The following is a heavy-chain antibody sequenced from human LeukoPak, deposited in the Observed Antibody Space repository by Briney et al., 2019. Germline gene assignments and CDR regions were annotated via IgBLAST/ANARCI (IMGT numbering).Heavy chain of an antibody. Sequence: PGGSLRLSCTASGFTFSSYGMHWVRQAPGKGLEWVAVISYDGSNKYYADSVKGRFTISRDNSKNTLYLQMNSLRAEDTAVYYCAKEGATRGGDAFDIWGQGTMVTVSS. CDR2: ISYDGSNK. CDR1: GFTFSSYG. V-gene: IGHV3-30*18. J-gene: IGHJ3*02. D-gene: IGHD1-26*01. CDR3: AKEGATRGGDAFDI.